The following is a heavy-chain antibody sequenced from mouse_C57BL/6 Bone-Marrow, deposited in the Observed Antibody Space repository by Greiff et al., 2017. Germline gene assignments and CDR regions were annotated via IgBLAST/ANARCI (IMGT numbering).Heavy chain of an antibody. CDR2: IWWDDDK. Sequence: QVTLKESGPGILQPSQTLSLTCSFSGFSLSTFGLGVGWIRQPSGKGLEWLAHIWWDDDKFYNPALKRRLTISKDTSKNQVFHKIANVDTADTATYYCARGPLYGSNFDYWGQGTTLTVSS. V-gene: IGHV8-8*01. CDR3: ARGPLYGSNFDY. J-gene: IGHJ2*01. D-gene: IGHD1-1*01. CDR1: GFSLSTFGLG.